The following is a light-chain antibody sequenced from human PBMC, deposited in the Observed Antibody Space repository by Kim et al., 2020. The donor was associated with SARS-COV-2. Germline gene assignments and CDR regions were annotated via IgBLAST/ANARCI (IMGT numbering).Light chain of an antibody. CDR3: QVGDSKV. CDR1: KLGERY. Sequence: SYELTQPPSVSVSPGQTASITCSGDKLGERYVCWYQQKPGQSPVVVICQDNKQPSGIPERFSGSNSGNTATLTISGTQAIDEADYWCQVGDSKVFGGGTQLPVL. J-gene: IGLJ2*01. V-gene: IGLV3-1*01. CDR2: QDN.